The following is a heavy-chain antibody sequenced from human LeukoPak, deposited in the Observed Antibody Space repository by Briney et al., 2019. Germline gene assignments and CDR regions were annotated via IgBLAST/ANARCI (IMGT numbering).Heavy chain of an antibody. CDR1: GYTFTGYY. CDR2: INPNSGGT. D-gene: IGHD6-19*01. V-gene: IGHV1-2*02. J-gene: IGHJ5*02. CDR3: ARDPQQWLANWFDP. Sequence: ASVKVSCKASGYTFTGYYMHWVRQAPGQGLEWMGWINPNSGGTHYAQKFQGRVTMTRDTSISTAYMELSRLRSDDTAVYYCARDPQQWLANWFDPWGQGTLVTVSS.